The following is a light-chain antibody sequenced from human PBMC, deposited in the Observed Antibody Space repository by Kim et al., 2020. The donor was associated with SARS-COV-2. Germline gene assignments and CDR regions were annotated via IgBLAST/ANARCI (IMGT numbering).Light chain of an antibody. V-gene: IGLV1-47*01. CDR3: AAWDDSLSVV. CDR2: RNN. Sequence: PGQRVTIPCSGSSSNIGSHYLYWYQQLPGTAPKLLIYRNNPRPSGVPDRFSGSKSGTSASLAISGLRSEDEADYYCAAWDDSLSVVFGGGTQLTVL. CDR1: SSNIGSHY. J-gene: IGLJ2*01.